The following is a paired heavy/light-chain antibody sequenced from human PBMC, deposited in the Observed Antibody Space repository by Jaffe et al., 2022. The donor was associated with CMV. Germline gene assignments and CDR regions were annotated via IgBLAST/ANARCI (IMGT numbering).Light chain of an antibody. CDR1: QSLLYSSNEKNY. V-gene: IGKV4-1*01. J-gene: IGKJ1*01. CDR2: WAS. Sequence: DIVMTQSPDSLTVSLGERATINCKSSQSLLYSSNEKNYLAWYQQKPGQPPKVLIYWASTRESGVPDRFSGSGSGTDFTLTISSLQAEDVAVYFCQQYYGTPLTFGQGTKVEIK. CDR3: QQYYGTPLT.
Heavy chain of an antibody. Sequence: EVQLVESGGGLVQPGESLRLSCAASGFTFSDAWMTWVRQAPGKGLEWVANIKADGSDKDYVGSVKGRFTISRDNMKNSLYLQMNSVRAEDTAVYYCARDGRGAGSTWYWFGPWGQGTLVTVSS. CDR1: GFTFSDAW. CDR2: IKADGSDK. V-gene: IGHV3-7*03. CDR3: ARDGRGAGSTWYWFGP. D-gene: IGHD6-13*01. J-gene: IGHJ5*02.